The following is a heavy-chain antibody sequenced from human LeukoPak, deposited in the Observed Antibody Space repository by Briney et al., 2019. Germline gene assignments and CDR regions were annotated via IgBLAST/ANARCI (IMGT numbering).Heavy chain of an antibody. CDR2: INPNSGGT. D-gene: IGHD6-13*01. J-gene: IGHJ6*03. CDR3: ARGISSLGSSWNSVNYYYYYYMDV. CDR1: GGTFSSYA. V-gene: IGHV1-2*02. Sequence: ASVKVSCKASGGTFSSYAISWVRQAPGQGLEWMGWINPNSGGTNYAQKFQGRVTMTRDTSISTAYMELSRLRSDDTAVYYCARGISSLGSSWNSVNYYYYYYMDVWGKGTTVTVSS.